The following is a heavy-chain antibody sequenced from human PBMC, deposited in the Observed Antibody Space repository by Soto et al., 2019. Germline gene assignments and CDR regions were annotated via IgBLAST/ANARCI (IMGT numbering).Heavy chain of an antibody. J-gene: IGHJ3*02. D-gene: IGHD2-21*02. CDR3: ARDCGGDCYPFQGAFDI. V-gene: IGHV1-69*01. CDR2: IIPIFGTA. Sequence: QVQLVQSGAEVKKPGSSVKVSCKASGGTFSSYAISWVRQAPGQGLEWMGVIIPIFGTANYAQKFQGRVTITADESTSTAYMELSSLRSEDTAVYYCARDCGGDCYPFQGAFDIWGQGTMVTVSS. CDR1: GGTFSSYA.